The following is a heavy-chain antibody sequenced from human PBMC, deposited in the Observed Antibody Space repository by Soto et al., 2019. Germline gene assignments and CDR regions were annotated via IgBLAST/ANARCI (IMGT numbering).Heavy chain of an antibody. CDR3: ATVTYSSGWYVGNDY. Sequence: AASVKVSCKVSGYTLTELSMHWVLQAPGKGLEWMGGFDTEDGETIYAQKFQGRVTMTEDTSTDTAYMELSSLRSEDTAVYYCATVTYSSGWYVGNDYWGQGTLVTVSS. CDR2: FDTEDGET. J-gene: IGHJ4*02. CDR1: GYTLTELS. D-gene: IGHD6-19*01. V-gene: IGHV1-24*01.